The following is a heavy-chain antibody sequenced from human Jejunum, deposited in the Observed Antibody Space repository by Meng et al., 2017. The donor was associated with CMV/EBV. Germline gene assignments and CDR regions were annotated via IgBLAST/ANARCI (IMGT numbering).Heavy chain of an antibody. CDR1: GDSISSGDYS. J-gene: IGHJ4*02. CDR2: IYYNGNA. CDR3: ARGGIFRGIDY. V-gene: IGHV4-30-4*08. Sequence: VQRQGSGPRLVKPSQTLSLTCTVSGDSISSGDYSWNWIRQSPGKGLEWIGYIYYNGNAYYNPSLQSRVSISVDTSKNEFSLNLNSVTAADTALYFCARGGIFRGIDYWGQGTLVTVSS. D-gene: IGHD3-10*01.